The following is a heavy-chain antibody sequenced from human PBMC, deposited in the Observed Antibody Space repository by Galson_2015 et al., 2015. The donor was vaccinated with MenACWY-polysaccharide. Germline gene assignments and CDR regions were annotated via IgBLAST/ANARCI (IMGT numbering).Heavy chain of an antibody. J-gene: IGHJ3*02. CDR1: GFTFSSYR. V-gene: IGHV3-48*01. D-gene: IGHD3-10*01. CDR2: ISSSSSTI. Sequence: SLRLSCAASGFTFSSYRMNWVRQAPGKGLEWVSYISSSSSTIYYADSVKGRFTISRDNAKNSLYLQMNSLRAEDTAVYYCAREVGLWFGEPGSSDAFDIWGQGTMVTVSS. CDR3: AREVGLWFGEPGSSDAFDI.